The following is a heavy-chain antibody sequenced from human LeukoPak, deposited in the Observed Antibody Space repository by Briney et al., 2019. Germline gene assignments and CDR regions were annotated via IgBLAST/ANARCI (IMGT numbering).Heavy chain of an antibody. J-gene: IGHJ2*01. CDR2: IFYTGST. CDR3: ARDVRAAMGCWYFDL. V-gene: IGHV4-59*01. Sequence: PSETLSLTRTVSGGSISSYYWSWIRQPPGKGLEWIGNIFYTGSTKYNPSLKSRVTISVDTSKNQISLKLSSVTAADTAVYYCARDVRAAMGCWYFDLWGRGTLVTVSS. D-gene: IGHD5-18*01. CDR1: GGSISSYY.